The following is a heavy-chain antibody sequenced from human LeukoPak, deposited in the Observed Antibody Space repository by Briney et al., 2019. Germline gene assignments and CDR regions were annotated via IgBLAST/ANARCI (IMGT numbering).Heavy chain of an antibody. CDR3: ARIVGATDWFDP. Sequence: ASVKVSCKASGYTFTGHYMHWMRQAPGQGLEWMGWINPNSGGTNYAQKFQGRVTMTRDTSISTAYMELSRLRSDDTAVYYCARIVGATDWFDPWGQGTLVTVSS. CDR2: INPNSGGT. CDR1: GYTFTGHY. D-gene: IGHD1-26*01. V-gene: IGHV1-2*02. J-gene: IGHJ5*02.